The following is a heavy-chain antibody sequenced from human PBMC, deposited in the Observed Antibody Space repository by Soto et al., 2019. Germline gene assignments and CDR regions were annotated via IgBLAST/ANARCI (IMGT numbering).Heavy chain of an antibody. Sequence: SVKVSCKAAGFTFTSSAFQWVRQARGQRLEWIGWIAVGSGYTNYAQRFQDRVTLTRDMSTATTYMELSRLTSEDTAIYYCAADATAWQQMVPSDYWGQGTLVTVSS. D-gene: IGHD2-8*01. V-gene: IGHV1-58*01. CDR2: IAVGSGYT. J-gene: IGHJ4*02. CDR1: GFTFTSSA. CDR3: AADATAWQQMVPSDY.